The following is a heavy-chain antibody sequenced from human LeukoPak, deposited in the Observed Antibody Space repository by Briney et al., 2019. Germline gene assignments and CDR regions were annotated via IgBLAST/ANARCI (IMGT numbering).Heavy chain of an antibody. Sequence: ASVKVSCKASGYTFTSYGISWVRQAPGQGLEWMGWISAYNGNTNYAQKFQGRVTITTDESTSTAYMELSSLRSEDTAVYYCARARGANDCWGQGTLVTVSS. CDR1: GYTFTSYG. J-gene: IGHJ4*02. V-gene: IGHV1-18*01. D-gene: IGHD3-10*01. CDR2: ISAYNGNT. CDR3: ARARGANDC.